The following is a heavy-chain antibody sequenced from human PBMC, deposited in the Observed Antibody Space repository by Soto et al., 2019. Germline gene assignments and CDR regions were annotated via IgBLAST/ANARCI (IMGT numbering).Heavy chain of an antibody. CDR2: ISYDGSNK. V-gene: IGHV3-30-3*01. CDR3: ARAYYYDSSGYYGY. D-gene: IGHD3-22*01. Sequence: VQLVESGGGLVQPGGSLRVSCAASGFTFSSYAMHWVRQAPGKGLEWVAVISYDGSNKYYADSVKGRFTISRDNSKNTLYLQLNSLRAEDTAVYYCARAYYYDSSGYYGYWGQGTLVTVSS. J-gene: IGHJ4*02. CDR1: GFTFSSYA.